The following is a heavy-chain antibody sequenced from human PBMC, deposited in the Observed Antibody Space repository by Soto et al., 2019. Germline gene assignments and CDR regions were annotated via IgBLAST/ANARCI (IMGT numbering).Heavy chain of an antibody. J-gene: IGHJ6*02. CDR3: ANPVVVIENDGMDV. V-gene: IGHV3-30*18. CDR1: GFTFSSYG. CDR2: ISYDGSNK. D-gene: IGHD3-22*01. Sequence: GGSLRLSCAASGFTFSSYGMHWVRQAPGKGLEWVAVISYDGSNKYYADSVKGRFTISRDNSKNTLYLQMNSLRAEDTAVYYCANPVVVIENDGMDVWGQGTTVTVSS.